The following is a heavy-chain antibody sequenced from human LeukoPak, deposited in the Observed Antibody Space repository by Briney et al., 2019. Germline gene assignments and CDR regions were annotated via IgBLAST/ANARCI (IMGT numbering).Heavy chain of an antibody. J-gene: IGHJ6*02. V-gene: IGHV4-59*12. CDR2: IYYSGST. Sequence: SETLSLTCTVSGGSISSYYWSWIRQPPGKGLEWIGYIYYSGSTNYNPSLKSRVTISVDTSKNQFSLKLSSVTAADTAVYYCARVERYFDWLYPQFYYYYGMDVWGQGTTVTVSS. D-gene: IGHD3-9*01. CDR1: GGSISSYY. CDR3: ARVERYFDWLYPQFYYYYGMDV.